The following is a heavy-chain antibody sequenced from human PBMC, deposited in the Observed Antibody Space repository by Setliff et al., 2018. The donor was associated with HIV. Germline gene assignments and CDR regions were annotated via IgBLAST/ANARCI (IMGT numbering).Heavy chain of an antibody. J-gene: IGHJ6*03. Sequence: SETLSLTCDVSGFSISSRYYWGWIRQPPGKGLEWIGEINHRGTTNYNPSLKSRVTMSVDTSKNQFPRRLNSVTAADTAIYYCTRRGADSYYPRPLDVWGKGTTVTVSS. CDR3: TRRGADSYYPRPLDV. D-gene: IGHD3-10*01. V-gene: IGHV4-38-2*01. CDR1: GFSISSRYY. CDR2: INHRGTT.